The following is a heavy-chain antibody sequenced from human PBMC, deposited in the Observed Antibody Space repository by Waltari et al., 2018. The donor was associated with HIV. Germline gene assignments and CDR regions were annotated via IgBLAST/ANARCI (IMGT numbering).Heavy chain of an antibody. J-gene: IGHJ6*02. CDR1: GLPFGDYV. CDR3: SSPSAPLHSYGMDF. Sequence: EVHLMESGGGLVKPGRSLRLSCRGSGLPFGDYVLRWFRQAPGKVLDWVGFITSEAYGGTAEYAASGTGRFTISREESKSTSYMQMTRLESEDTGVDFFSSPSAPLHSYGMDFWGRGTTVIVSS. CDR2: ITSEAYGGTA. V-gene: IGHV3-49*05. D-gene: IGHD2-8*01.